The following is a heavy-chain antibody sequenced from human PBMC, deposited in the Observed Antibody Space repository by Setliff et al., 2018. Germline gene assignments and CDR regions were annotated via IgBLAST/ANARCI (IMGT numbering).Heavy chain of an antibody. CDR1: GGTFSDYY. CDR3: ARGRNMVVVTAISWFDP. Sequence: SETLSLTCAASGGTFSDYYWTLIRQPPGKGLEWIGEINHSGSTNYNPSLKSRVSISVDTSKNQFSLKVFSVTAADTAVYYCARGRNMVVVTAISWFDPWGQGTLVTVSS. D-gene: IGHD2-21*02. J-gene: IGHJ5*02. CDR2: INHSGST. V-gene: IGHV4-34*01.